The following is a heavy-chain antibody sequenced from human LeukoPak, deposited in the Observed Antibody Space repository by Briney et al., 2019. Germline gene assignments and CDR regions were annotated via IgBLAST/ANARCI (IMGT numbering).Heavy chain of an antibody. CDR3: ARKVMDV. Sequence: GRSLRLSCAASGFTFSNFGMHWVRQAPGKGLEWVAVIWYDGSNKYYADSVKGRFTISRDNSKNTLYLQMDSLRAEDTAVYYCARKVMDVWGQGTTVTVSS. J-gene: IGHJ6*02. V-gene: IGHV3-33*01. CDR1: GFTFSNFG. CDR2: IWYDGSNK.